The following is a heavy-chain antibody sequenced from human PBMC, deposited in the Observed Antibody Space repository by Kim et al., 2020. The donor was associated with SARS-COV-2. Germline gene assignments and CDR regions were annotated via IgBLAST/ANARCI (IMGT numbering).Heavy chain of an antibody. J-gene: IGHJ4*02. CDR2: IYYSGST. V-gene: IGHV4-39*01. Sequence: SETLSLMCTVSGGSLSSTSLYWGWIRQPPGKGLQWLGNIYYSGSTYYNPSLKYRVTISVDTSKNQFSLKLSSVTAADTAMYYCAVALRPPYSNFDYWGQG. D-gene: IGHD4-17*01. CDR3: AVALRPPYSNFDY. CDR1: GGSLSSTSLY.